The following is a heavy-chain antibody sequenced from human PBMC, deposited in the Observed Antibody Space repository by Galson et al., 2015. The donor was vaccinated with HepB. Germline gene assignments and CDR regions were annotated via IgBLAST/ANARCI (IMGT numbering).Heavy chain of an antibody. CDR1: RFTFSNFG. V-gene: IGHV3-30*03. CDR3: AIDLRFLDHYYSGMDV. D-gene: IGHD3-3*01. J-gene: IGHJ6*02. CDR2: ISYDGSNK. Sequence: SPRLSCAASRFTFSNFGMHWVRQAPGKGLEWVAIISYDGSNKYYADSVKGRFTISRDNSKNTLYLQMNSLRAEDTAVYYCAIDLRFLDHYYSGMDVWGQGTTVTVSS.